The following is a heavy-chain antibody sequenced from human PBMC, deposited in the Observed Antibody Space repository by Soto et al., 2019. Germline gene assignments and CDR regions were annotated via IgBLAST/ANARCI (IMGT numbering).Heavy chain of an antibody. Sequence: VKVYCKASGGTFLSYAISWVRQAPGQGLEWMGGIIPIFGTANYAQKFQGRVTITADESTNTAYMDLYSLRSEDSAVYYCARGRRSCTGNNCYTDFDFWGQGSLVNVSS. D-gene: IGHD2-2*02. CDR3: ARGRRSCTGNNCYTDFDF. V-gene: IGHV1-69*01. CDR2: IIPIFGTA. J-gene: IGHJ4*02. CDR1: GGTFLSYA.